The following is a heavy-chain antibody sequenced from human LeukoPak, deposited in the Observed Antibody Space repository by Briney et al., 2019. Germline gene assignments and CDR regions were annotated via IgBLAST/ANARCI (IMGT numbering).Heavy chain of an antibody. D-gene: IGHD3-16*01. CDR1: GFTFSSYG. V-gene: IGHV3-30*19. J-gene: IGHJ6*03. CDR3: ARHYDLYNYYYYYMDV. CDR2: ISYDGSNK. Sequence: QSGGSLRLSCAASGFTFSSYGMHWVRQAPGKGLEWVAVISYDGSNKYYADSVKGRFTISRDNSKNTLYLQMNSLRAEDTAVYYCARHYDLYNYYYYYMDVWGKGTTVTVSS.